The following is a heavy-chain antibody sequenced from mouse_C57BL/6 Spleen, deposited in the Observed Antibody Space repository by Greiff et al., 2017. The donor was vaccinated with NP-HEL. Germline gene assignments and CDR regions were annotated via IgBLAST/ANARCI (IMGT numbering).Heavy chain of an antibody. CDR3: ARGEASPAWFAY. Sequence: QVQLQQPGAELVRPGSSVKLSCKASGYTFTSYWMDWVKQRPGQGLEWIGNIYPSDSETHYNQKFKDKATLTVDKSSSTAYMQLSSLTSEDSAVYYCARGEASPAWFAYWGQGTLVTVSA. CDR2: IYPSDSET. J-gene: IGHJ3*01. CDR1: GYTFTSYW. V-gene: IGHV1-61*01. D-gene: IGHD6-1*01.